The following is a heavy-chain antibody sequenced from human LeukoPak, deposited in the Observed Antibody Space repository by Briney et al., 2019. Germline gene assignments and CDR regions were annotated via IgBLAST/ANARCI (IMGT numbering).Heavy chain of an antibody. V-gene: IGHV3-74*01. D-gene: IGHD1-26*01. CDR1: GFTFSSYW. CDR2: INTDGSSR. CDR3: ARGNEWAFDC. Sequence: GGSLRLSCAAAGFTFSSYWMHWVRQAPGKGLVWVSRINTDGSSRIYADSVKGRFTISRDNAKNTLYLQMNSLRAEDTAVYACARGNEWAFDCWAQGTLVTVSS. J-gene: IGHJ4*02.